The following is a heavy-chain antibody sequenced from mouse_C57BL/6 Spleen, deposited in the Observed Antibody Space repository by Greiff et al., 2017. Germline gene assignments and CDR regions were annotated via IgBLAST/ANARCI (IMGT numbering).Heavy chain of an antibody. D-gene: IGHD1-1*01. CDR3: ATHYCGSSYEDY. V-gene: IGHV1-53*01. CDR2: INPSNGGT. Sequence: QVQLKQSGAELVKPGASVKMSCKASGYTFTSYWITWVKQRPGQGLEWIGNINPSNGGTNYNEKFKSKATLTVDKSSSTAYMQLSSLTSEDSAVYYCATHYCGSSYEDYWGQGTTLTVSS. CDR1: GYTFTSYW. J-gene: IGHJ2*01.